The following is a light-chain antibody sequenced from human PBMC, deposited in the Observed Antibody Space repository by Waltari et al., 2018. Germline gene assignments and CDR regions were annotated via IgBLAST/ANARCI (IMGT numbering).Light chain of an antibody. CDR3: QQYGSSIT. CDR1: QSVSSSY. Sequence: EIVLTQSPGTLSLSPGERATLSCRASQSVSSSYLAWYQQKPGQAPRRLIYGASSRATGIPDRFGGSGSGTDFTLTISRLEPEDFAVYYCQQYGSSITFGQGTRLEIK. J-gene: IGKJ5*01. V-gene: IGKV3-20*01. CDR2: GAS.